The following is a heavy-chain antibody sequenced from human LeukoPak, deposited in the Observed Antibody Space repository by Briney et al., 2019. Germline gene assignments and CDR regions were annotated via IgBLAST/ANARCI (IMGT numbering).Heavy chain of an antibody. CDR3: AREASIAAAGTYFDY. J-gene: IGHJ4*02. CDR2: INHSGST. D-gene: IGHD6-13*01. Sequence: RSSETLSLTCAVYGGSFSGYYWSWIRQPPGKGLEWIGEINHSGSTNYNPSLKSRVTISVDTSKNQFSLKLSSVTAADTAVYYCAREASIAAAGTYFDYWGQGTLVTVSS. CDR1: GGSFSGYY. V-gene: IGHV4-34*01.